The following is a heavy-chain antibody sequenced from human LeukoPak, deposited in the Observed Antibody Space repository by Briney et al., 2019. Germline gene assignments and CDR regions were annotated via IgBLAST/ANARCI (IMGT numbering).Heavy chain of an antibody. D-gene: IGHD5-18*01. CDR1: GYTFTSYD. Sequence: ASVKVSCKASGYTFTSYDINWVRQATGQGLEWMGWMNPNSGNTGYAQKFQGRVTMTRNTSISTAYMELSSLRSEDTAVYYCAVDTAMVTPFDYWGQGTLVTVSS. CDR3: AVDTAMVTPFDY. CDR2: MNPNSGNT. V-gene: IGHV1-8*01. J-gene: IGHJ4*02.